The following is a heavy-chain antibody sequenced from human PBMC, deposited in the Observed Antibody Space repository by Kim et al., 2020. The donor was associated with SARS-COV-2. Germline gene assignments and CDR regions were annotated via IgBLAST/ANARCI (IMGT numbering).Heavy chain of an antibody. J-gene: IGHJ6*02. Sequence: SVKVSCKASGGTFSSYTISWVRQAPGQELEWMGRIIPILGIANYAQKFQGRVTITADKSTSTAYMELSSLRSEDTAVYYCASILTGYIYYGMDVWGQGTTVTVSS. CDR2: IIPILGIA. CDR1: GGTFSSYT. D-gene: IGHD3-9*01. CDR3: ASILTGYIYYGMDV. V-gene: IGHV1-69*02.